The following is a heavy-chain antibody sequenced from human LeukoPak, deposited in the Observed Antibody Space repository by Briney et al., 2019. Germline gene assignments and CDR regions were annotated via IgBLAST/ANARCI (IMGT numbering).Heavy chain of an antibody. CDR1: GFTVCSIY. CDR3: ARPGPDAFDI. J-gene: IGHJ3*02. CDR2: IYSGGST. Sequence: GGSLRLSCAASGFTVCSIYMSWVRQAPGKGLEWVSVIYSGGSTYYADSVKGRFTFSRDNSKNSLYLQMNSLRAEDTAVYYCARPGPDAFDIWGQGTMVTVSS. V-gene: IGHV3-66*04.